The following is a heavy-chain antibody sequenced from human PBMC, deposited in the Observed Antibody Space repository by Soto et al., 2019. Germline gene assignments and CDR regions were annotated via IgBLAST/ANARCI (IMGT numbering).Heavy chain of an antibody. Sequence: QVHLVESGGGVVQPGRSLRLSCAASGFTFSTAAMHWVRQAPGKGLEWVALISSDGSIKYYAGFLKGRFTVSRDSSKNAVFLQMNSLKADDTAVYFCARARGFSYGSRFDSWGQGTLVTVSA. CDR3: ARARGFSYGSRFDS. CDR1: GFTFSTAA. J-gene: IGHJ4*02. D-gene: IGHD5-18*01. CDR2: ISSDGSIK. V-gene: IGHV3-30-3*01.